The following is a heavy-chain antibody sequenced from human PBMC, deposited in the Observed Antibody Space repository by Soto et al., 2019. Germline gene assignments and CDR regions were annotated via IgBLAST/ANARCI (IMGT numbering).Heavy chain of an antibody. Sequence: SQSLSLNCSITGDSVSSNSAGWSWVRQSPSIGLECLGRTYYRSKWYYEYAVSLRGRITINPDTSKNQYSLQLNSVTPEDTAVYFCARGEQYTGRIFYXWGQGTLFTVSX. CDR1: GDSVSSNSAG. J-gene: IGHJ4*01. V-gene: IGHV6-1*01. D-gene: IGHD1-26*01. CDR3: ARGEQYTGRIFYX. CDR2: TYYRSKWYY.